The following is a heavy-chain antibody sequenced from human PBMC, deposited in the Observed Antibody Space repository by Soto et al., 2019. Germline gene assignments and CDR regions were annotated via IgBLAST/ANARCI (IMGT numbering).Heavy chain of an antibody. CDR1: GFTFSSYA. V-gene: IGHV3-23*01. CDR2: ISGSGGST. D-gene: IGHD4-17*01. J-gene: IGHJ6*02. Sequence: QPGGSLRLSCAASGFTFSSYAMSWVRQAPGKGLEWVSAISGSGGSTYYADSVKGRFTISRDNSKNTLYLQMNSLRAEDTAVYYCAKPSRVTTPLYYYYGMDVWGQGTTVTVSS. CDR3: AKPSRVTTPLYYYYGMDV.